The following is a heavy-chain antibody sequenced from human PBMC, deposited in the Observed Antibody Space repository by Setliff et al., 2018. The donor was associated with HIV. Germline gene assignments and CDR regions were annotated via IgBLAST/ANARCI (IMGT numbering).Heavy chain of an antibody. CDR2: IHSSGST. J-gene: IGHJ4*02. Sequence: PSETLSLTCTVSGGSVNDFYCNWIRQPPGKGPEWIGYIHSSGSTIYNPSLKSRITISLDTSKEQFPLELSSATAADTAVYYCATLDHSGGNFLAYWGQGSLVTVSS. CDR1: GGSVNDFY. V-gene: IGHV4-4*09. CDR3: ATLDHSGGNFLAY. D-gene: IGHD2-21*02.